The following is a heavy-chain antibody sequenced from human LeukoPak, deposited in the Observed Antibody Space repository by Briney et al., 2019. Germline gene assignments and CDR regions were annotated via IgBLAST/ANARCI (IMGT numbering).Heavy chain of an antibody. D-gene: IGHD3-10*01. V-gene: IGHV3-23*01. CDR2: VSASGGST. CDR3: AKSLGNQGVIDY. J-gene: IGHJ4*02. Sequence: PGGSLRLSCAASGFIFRNHAMNWVRQAPGQGLEWVSGVSASGGSTFNTDSVKGRFSISRDNSKNTLYSEMNSLRPEDTALYYCAKSLGNQGVIDYWGQGTLVTVSS. CDR1: GFIFRNHA.